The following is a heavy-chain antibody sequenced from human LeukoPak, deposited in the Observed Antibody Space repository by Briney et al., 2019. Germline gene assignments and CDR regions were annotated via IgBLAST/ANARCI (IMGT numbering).Heavy chain of an antibody. CDR1: GGTFSSYA. CDR2: ISAYNGNT. J-gene: IGHJ3*02. CDR3: ARQDSSGYDAFDI. D-gene: IGHD3-22*01. V-gene: IGHV1-18*01. Sequence: ASVKVSCKASGGTFSSYAISWVRQAPGQGLEWMGWISAYNGNTNYAQKLQGRVTMTTDTSTSTAYMELRSLRSDDTAVYYCARQDSSGYDAFDIWGQGTMVTVSS.